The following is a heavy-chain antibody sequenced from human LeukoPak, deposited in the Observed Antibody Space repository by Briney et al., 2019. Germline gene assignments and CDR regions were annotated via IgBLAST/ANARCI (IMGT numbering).Heavy chain of an antibody. Sequence: SETLSLTCTVSGGSISSYYWSWIRQPPGKGLEWIGYIYYSGGTNYNPSLKSRVTISVDTSKNQFSLKLSSVTAADTAVYYCARSSGSGSYYNFDYWGQGTLVTVSS. CDR2: IYYSGGT. CDR3: ARSSGSGSYYNFDY. V-gene: IGHV4-59*01. CDR1: GGSISSYY. J-gene: IGHJ4*02. D-gene: IGHD3-10*01.